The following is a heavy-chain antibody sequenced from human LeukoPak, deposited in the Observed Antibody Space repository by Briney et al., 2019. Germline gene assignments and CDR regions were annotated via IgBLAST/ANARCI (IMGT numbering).Heavy chain of an antibody. D-gene: IGHD6-13*01. V-gene: IGHV3-30*04. J-gene: IGHJ4*02. CDR1: GFTFSSYA. CDR3: AKEEQQLISHGFDY. CDR2: ISYDGSVK. Sequence: GGSLRLSCAASGFTFSSYAIHWVRQAPGKGLEWVAVISYDGSVKYYSDSVKGRFTISRDSSKNTLYLQMNSLRAEDTAVYYCAKEEQQLISHGFDYWGQGTLVTVSS.